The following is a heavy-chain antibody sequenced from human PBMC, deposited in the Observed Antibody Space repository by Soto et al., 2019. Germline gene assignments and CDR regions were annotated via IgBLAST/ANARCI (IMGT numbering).Heavy chain of an antibody. Sequence: ASVKVSCKASGYTFTSYGISWVRQAPGQGLEWMGWISAYNGNTNYAQKLQGRVTMTTDTSTSTAYMELRSLRSDDTAVYYCARDSLACSSTSCYAGDDYYYYGMDVWGQGTTVTVSS. CDR3: ARDSLACSSTSCYAGDDYYYYGMDV. CDR1: GYTFTSYG. CDR2: ISAYNGNT. D-gene: IGHD2-2*01. V-gene: IGHV1-18*01. J-gene: IGHJ6*02.